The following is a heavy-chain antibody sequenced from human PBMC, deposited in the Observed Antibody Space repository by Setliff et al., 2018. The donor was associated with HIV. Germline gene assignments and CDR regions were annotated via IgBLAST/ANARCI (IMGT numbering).Heavy chain of an antibody. V-gene: IGHV4-39*07. J-gene: IGHJ5*02. CDR2: IYYSGST. Sequence: PSETLSLTCTVSGGSISSSTYYWGWIRQPPGKGLEWIGSIYYSGSTYYNPSLKSRATISVDTSKNQFSLKLSSVTAADTAMYYCTRVGTYGVGGWFDPWGQGSLVTVSS. CDR3: TRVGTYGVGGWFDP. D-gene: IGHD3-16*01. CDR1: GGSISSSTYY.